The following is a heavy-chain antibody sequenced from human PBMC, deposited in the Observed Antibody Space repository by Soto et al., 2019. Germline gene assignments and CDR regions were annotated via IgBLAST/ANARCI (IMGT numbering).Heavy chain of an antibody. Sequence: ASVKVSCKDSGYTFTSYGISWVRQAPGQGLEWMGWISASHGNTNYAQKLQGRVTMTTDTSTSTADMELRSLKSDDAAVYYCARGTIFGVVAYYFDYWGQGTLVTVSS. V-gene: IGHV1-18*01. J-gene: IGHJ4*02. CDR2: ISASHGNT. D-gene: IGHD3-3*01. CDR1: GYTFTSYG. CDR3: ARGTIFGVVAYYFDY.